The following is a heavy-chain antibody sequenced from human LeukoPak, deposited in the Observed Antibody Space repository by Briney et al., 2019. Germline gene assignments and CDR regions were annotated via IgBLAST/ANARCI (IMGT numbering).Heavy chain of an antibody. CDR2: IYYSGTT. J-gene: IGHJ4*02. CDR1: DGSISSGDYH. Sequence: PSQTLSLTCTVSDGSISSGDYHWSWIRQPPGKGLEWIGYIYYSGTTYYNPSLKSRVTMSVDTSKNQFSLKLSSVTAADTAVYYCARGHADYGDYVDYWGQGTLVTVSS. V-gene: IGHV4-30-4*08. D-gene: IGHD4-17*01. CDR3: ARGHADYGDYVDY.